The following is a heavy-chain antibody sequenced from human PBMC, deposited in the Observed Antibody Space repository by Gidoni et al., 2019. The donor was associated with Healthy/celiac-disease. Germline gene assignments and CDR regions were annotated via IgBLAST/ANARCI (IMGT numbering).Heavy chain of an antibody. Sequence: QVQLQESGPGLVKPSETLSLTCAVSGYSISSGYYWGWIRQPPGKGLEWIGSIYHSGSTYYNPSLKSRVTISVDTSKNQFSLKLSSVTAADTAVYYCASIVVVIAMGAFDIWGQGTMVTVSS. J-gene: IGHJ3*02. CDR1: GYSISSGYY. CDR2: IYHSGST. D-gene: IGHD2-21*01. CDR3: ASIVVVIAMGAFDI. V-gene: IGHV4-38-2*01.